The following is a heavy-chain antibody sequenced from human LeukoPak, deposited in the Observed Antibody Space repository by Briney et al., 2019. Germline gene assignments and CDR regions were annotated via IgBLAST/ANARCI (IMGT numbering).Heavy chain of an antibody. CDR2: IKRDGSET. V-gene: IGHV3-7*01. CDR1: GFTFSSFW. D-gene: IGHD6-6*01. Sequence: GGSLRLSCAASGFTFSSFWMSWVRQAPGQGLEWVANIKRDGSETYYVDSVAGRFTISRDNAKNSLYLQMNSLRDEDTAVYYCARDMRPYVAARYYYYYGMDVWGQGTTVTVSS. J-gene: IGHJ6*02. CDR3: ARDMRPYVAARYYYYYGMDV.